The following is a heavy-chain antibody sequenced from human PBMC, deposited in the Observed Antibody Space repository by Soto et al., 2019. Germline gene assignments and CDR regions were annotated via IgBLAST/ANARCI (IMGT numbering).Heavy chain of an antibody. Sequence: EVQLVESGGGLVQPGGSLRLSCAASGFTFSSYWMSWVRQAPGKGLEWVANIKQDGSEKYYVDSVKGRFTISRDNAKNSLYLQMNSLRAEDTAVYYCARDFREVAARFSYYYYGMDVWGQGTTVTVSS. CDR3: ARDFREVAARFSYYYYGMDV. CDR2: IKQDGSEK. V-gene: IGHV3-7*05. J-gene: IGHJ6*02. D-gene: IGHD6-6*01. CDR1: GFTFSSYW.